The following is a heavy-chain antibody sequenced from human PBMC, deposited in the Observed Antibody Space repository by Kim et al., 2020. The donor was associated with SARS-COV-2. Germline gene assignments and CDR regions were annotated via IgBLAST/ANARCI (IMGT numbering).Heavy chain of an antibody. CDR1: GGSISSYY. Sequence: SETLSLTCTVSGGSISSYYWSWIRQPPGKGLEWIGYIYYSGSTNYNPSLKSRVTISVDTSKNQFFLKLSSVTAADSAVYYWARDHTMTFDYWGQGTLVTVSS. CDR2: IYYSGST. CDR3: ARDHTMTFDY. J-gene: IGHJ4*02. V-gene: IGHV4-59*01. D-gene: IGHD3-22*01.